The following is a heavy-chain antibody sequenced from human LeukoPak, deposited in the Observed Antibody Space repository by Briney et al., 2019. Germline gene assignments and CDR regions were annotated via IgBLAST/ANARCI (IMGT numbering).Heavy chain of an antibody. Sequence: GGSLRLSCAASGFTFSSYAMSWVREAPGKGLGWVSAISGSGGSTNYAVSVKGRFTISRDNSKNTLCLQMNSLRAEDTAVYYCANPVYYGDAFDIWGQRTMVTVSS. J-gene: IGHJ3*02. V-gene: IGHV3-23*01. CDR2: ISGSGGST. CDR1: GFTFSSYA. D-gene: IGHD2-8*01. CDR3: ANPVYYGDAFDI.